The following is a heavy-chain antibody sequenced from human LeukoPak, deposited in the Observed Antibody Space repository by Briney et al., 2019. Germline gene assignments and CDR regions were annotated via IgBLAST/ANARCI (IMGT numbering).Heavy chain of an antibody. CDR3: ARDLGRISAAAIPGGS. J-gene: IGHJ5*02. Sequence: GGSLRLSCAASGFTFSSYGMHWVRQAPGKGLEWVAVIWYDGSNKYYADSVKGRFTISRDNAQNSLYLQMDSLRVEDTAVYYCARDLGRISAAAIPGGSWGQGTLVTVSS. D-gene: IGHD6-13*01. CDR2: IWYDGSNK. CDR1: GFTFSSYG. V-gene: IGHV3-33*01.